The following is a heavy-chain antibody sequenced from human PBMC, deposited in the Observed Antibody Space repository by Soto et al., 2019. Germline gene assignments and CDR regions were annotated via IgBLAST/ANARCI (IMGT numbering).Heavy chain of an antibody. V-gene: IGHV3-23*01. J-gene: IGHJ4*02. D-gene: IGHD3-10*01. CDR3: AIKIRRFGEPHFDY. CDR2: ISGSGGST. Sequence: GGSLRLSCAASGFTFSSYAMSWVRQAPGKGLEWVSAISGSGGSTYYADSVKGRFTISRDNSKNTLYLQMNSLRAEDTAVYYCAIKIRRFGEPHFDYWGKGTLVTVSS. CDR1: GFTFSSYA.